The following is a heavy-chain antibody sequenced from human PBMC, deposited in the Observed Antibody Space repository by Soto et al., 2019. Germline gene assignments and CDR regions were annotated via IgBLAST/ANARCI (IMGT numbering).Heavy chain of an antibody. J-gene: IGHJ6*02. CDR3: ARGFSSVSMDA. Sequence: SETLSLTCTVSGDSVSSGGYYWCWIRQPPGKGLEWIGYIYSSGSANYNPSLKSRVTISRDTSKNQISLKVASVTAADTAGYYCARGFSSVSMDAWGQGTTVTVSS. V-gene: IGHV4-61*08. CDR1: GDSVSSGGYY. CDR2: IYSSGSA. D-gene: IGHD6-19*01.